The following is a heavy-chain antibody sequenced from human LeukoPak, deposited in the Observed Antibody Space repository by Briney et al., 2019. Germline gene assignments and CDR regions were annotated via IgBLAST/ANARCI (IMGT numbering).Heavy chain of an antibody. D-gene: IGHD3-10*01. Sequence: XXTGQGXXXXGXMNPNSGNTGYAQKFQGRVTMTRNTSISTAYMELSSLRSEDTAVYYCARQGYYGSGVKYRFDPWGQGTLVTVSS. CDR2: MNPNSGNT. J-gene: IGHJ5*02. V-gene: IGHV1-8*01. CDR3: ARQGYYGSGVKYRFDP.